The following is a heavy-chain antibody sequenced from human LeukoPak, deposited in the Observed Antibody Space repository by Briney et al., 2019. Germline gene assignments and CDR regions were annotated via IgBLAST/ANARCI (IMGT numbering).Heavy chain of an antibody. CDR1: GFTFSSYW. D-gene: IGHD3-16*01. V-gene: IGHV3-74*01. CDR3: AKDGGYFED. J-gene: IGHJ4*02. CDR2: IHSDGSPT. Sequence: AGGSLRLSCAASGFTFSSYWMHWVRQAPGKGLVWVSSIHSDGSPTTYADSVKGRFTISRDNAKNTVYLQMNSLRAEDTAVYSCAKDGGYFEDWGQGTLVTVSS.